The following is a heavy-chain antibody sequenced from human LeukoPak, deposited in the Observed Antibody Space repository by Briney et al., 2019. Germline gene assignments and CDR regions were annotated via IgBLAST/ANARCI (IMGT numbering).Heavy chain of an antibody. D-gene: IGHD2-2*01. CDR3: ATFKYPAAFDI. CDR2: ISISGSTI. CDR1: GFTFSSYE. Sequence: GGSLRLSCAASGFTFSSYEMNWVRQAPGKGLEWVSYISISGSTIYYADSVKGRFSISRDNAKNSLYLQMNTLRAEDTAVYYCATFKYPAAFDIWGQGTMVTVSS. J-gene: IGHJ3*02. V-gene: IGHV3-48*03.